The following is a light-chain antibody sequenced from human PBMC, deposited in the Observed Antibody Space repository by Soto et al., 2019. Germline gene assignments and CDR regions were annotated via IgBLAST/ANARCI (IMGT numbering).Light chain of an antibody. J-gene: IGLJ1*01. CDR2: DIN. Sequence: ALTQPASVSGSPGQSISISCTGTSSDVGNYIFVSWYRQHPGKAPKLMIYDINNRPSGVSNRFSGSKSGTTASLTISGLQAEDEADYYCVSYTTSASYVFGTGTKLTVL. V-gene: IGLV2-14*01. CDR3: VSYTTSASYV. CDR1: SSDVGNYIF.